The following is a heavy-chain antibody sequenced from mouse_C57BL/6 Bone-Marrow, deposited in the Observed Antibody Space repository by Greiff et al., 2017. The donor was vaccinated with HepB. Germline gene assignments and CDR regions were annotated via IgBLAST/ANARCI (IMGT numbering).Heavy chain of an antibody. D-gene: IGHD2-4*01. V-gene: IGHV1-80*01. J-gene: IGHJ3*01. Sequence: QVQLQQSGAELVKPGASVKISCKASGYTFSSYWMNWVKQRPGKGLEWIGQIYHGDGDTNYNGKFKGKVTLTEDKSSSTAYMQISSLTSEDSAVYFCARGGDYDGGFDYWGQGTLVTVSA. CDR2: IYHGDGDT. CDR1: GYTFSSYW. CDR3: ARGGDYDGGFDY.